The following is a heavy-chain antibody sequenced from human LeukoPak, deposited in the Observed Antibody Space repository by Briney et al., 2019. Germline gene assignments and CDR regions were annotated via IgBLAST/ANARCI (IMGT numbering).Heavy chain of an antibody. Sequence: SETLSLTCAVSADSFSSHYWTWIWQPPGKGLEWIGYISYIGSTNYNPSLKSRVTISIDTSKNQFSLKLSSVTAADTAVYYCARDLVTVTKGLDIWGQGTMVSVSS. V-gene: IGHV4-59*11. D-gene: IGHD4-17*01. J-gene: IGHJ3*02. CDR3: ARDLVTVTKGLDI. CDR1: ADSFSSHY. CDR2: ISYIGST.